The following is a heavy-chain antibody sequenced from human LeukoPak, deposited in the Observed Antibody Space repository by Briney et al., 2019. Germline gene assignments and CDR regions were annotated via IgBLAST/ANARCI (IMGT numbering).Heavy chain of an antibody. J-gene: IGHJ4*02. Sequence: PGGSLRLSCAASGFTFSNYWMSWLRHTPGKGLEWVANIKEDGSQKYFVDSVRARFTISRDNAKNGLYLQMSSLRGEDTAVYYCTASFHYDSSGNRREFDYWGQGTLVTVSP. V-gene: IGHV3-7*01. CDR3: TASFHYDSSGNRREFDY. CDR2: IKEDGSQK. D-gene: IGHD3-22*01. CDR1: GFTFSNYW.